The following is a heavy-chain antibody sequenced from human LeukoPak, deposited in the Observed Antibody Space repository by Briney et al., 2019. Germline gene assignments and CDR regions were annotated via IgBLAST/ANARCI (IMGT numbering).Heavy chain of an antibody. J-gene: IGHJ1*01. D-gene: IGHD2-2*01. Sequence: SETLSLTCTVSGGSISSYYWSWIRQPPGKGLEWIGYIYYSGSTNYNPSLKSRVTISVDTSKNQFSLKLSSVTAADTAVYYCARGRYCSSTSCYAVKYFQHWGQGTLVTVSS. CDR3: ARGRYCSSTSCYAVKYFQH. V-gene: IGHV4-59*12. CDR1: GGSISSYY. CDR2: IYYSGST.